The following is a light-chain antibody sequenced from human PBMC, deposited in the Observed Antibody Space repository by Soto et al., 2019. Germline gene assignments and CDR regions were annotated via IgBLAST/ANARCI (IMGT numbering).Light chain of an antibody. J-gene: IGLJ3*02. CDR3: SSYTSSSTWV. V-gene: IGLV2-14*03. CDR2: DVS. Sequence: QSALTQPASVSGSPGQSITISCTGTSSDVGRYNYVSWYQQHPGKAPKLMIYDVSIRPSGVSDRFSGSKSGNTASLTISGLQAEDEGDYYCSSYTSSSTWVFGGGTKLTVL. CDR1: SSDVGRYNY.